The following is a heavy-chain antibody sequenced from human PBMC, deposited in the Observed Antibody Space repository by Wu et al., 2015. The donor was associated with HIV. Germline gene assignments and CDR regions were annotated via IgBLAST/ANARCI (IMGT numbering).Heavy chain of an antibody. CDR1: GGTFSSYA. V-gene: IGHV1-69*13. CDR3: ARDRGDYPNGGNLNWFDP. J-gene: IGHJ5*02. CDR2: IIPIFGTA. Sequence: QVQLVQSGAEVKKPGSSVKVSCKASGGTFSSYAISWVRQAPGQGLEWMGRIIPIFGTANYAQKFQGRVTITADESTSTAYMELSSLRSEDTAVYYCARDRGDYPNGGNLNWFDPWGQGTLVTVSS. D-gene: IGHD4-17*01.